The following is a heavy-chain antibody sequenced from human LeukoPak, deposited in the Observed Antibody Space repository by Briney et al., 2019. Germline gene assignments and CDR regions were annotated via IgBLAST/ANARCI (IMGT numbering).Heavy chain of an antibody. CDR2: IDTAGDT. D-gene: IGHD6-19*01. CDR3: VREGRVSSGWFFDY. J-gene: IGHJ4*02. Sequence: GGSLGLSCAASGFTFSSYDMHWVRQVAGKGLEWVSAIDTAGDTYYLGSVKGRFTISRENAKNSLYLQMNSLRAGDTAVYYCVREGRVSSGWFFDYWGQGNLVTVSS. CDR1: GFTFSSYD. V-gene: IGHV3-13*01.